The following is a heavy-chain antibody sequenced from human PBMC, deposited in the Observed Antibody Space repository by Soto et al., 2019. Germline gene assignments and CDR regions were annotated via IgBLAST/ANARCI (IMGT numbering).Heavy chain of an antibody. D-gene: IGHD3-10*01. V-gene: IGHV3-21*01. CDR3: ARDPITMVRGVIPNWFDP. J-gene: IGHJ5*02. Sequence: GGSLRLSCAASGFTFSSYSMNWARQAPGKGLEWVSSISSSSSYIYYADSVKGRFTISRDNAKNSLYLQMNSLRAEDTAVYYCARDPITMVRGVIPNWFDPWGQGTLVTVSS. CDR2: ISSSSSYI. CDR1: GFTFSSYS.